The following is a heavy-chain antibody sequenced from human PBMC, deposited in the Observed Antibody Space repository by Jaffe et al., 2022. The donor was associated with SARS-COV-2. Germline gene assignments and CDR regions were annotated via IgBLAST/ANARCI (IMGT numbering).Heavy chain of an antibody. CDR3: AREEGRYYDSSGYPHYYYYGMDV. V-gene: IGHV4-61*02. CDR1: GGSISSGSYY. D-gene: IGHD3-22*01. Sequence: QVQLQESGPGLVKPSQTLSLTCTVSGGSISSGSYYWSWIRQPAGKGLEWIGRIYTSGSTNYNPSLKSRVTISVDTSKNQFSLKLSSVTAADTAVYYCAREEGRYYDSSGYPHYYYYGMDVWGQGTTVTVSS. CDR2: IYTSGST. J-gene: IGHJ6*02.